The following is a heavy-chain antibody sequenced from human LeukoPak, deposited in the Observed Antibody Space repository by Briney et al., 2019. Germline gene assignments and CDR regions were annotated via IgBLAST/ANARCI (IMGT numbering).Heavy chain of an antibody. CDR2: ITGSSAST. V-gene: IGHV3-23*01. J-gene: IGHJ4*02. CDR3: AKLDYYDTH. Sequence: PRGSLRLSCAASGFTFSSYAMSWVRQAPGKGLEWVSSITGSSASTYYADSVKGRFTISRDNSKNTLYLQMNSLRAEDTAVYFCAKLDYYDTHWGQGTLVTVSS. D-gene: IGHD3-22*01. CDR1: GFTFSSYA.